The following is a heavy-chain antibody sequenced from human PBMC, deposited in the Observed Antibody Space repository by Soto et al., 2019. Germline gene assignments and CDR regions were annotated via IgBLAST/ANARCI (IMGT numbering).Heavy chain of an antibody. J-gene: IGHJ6*02. CDR2: ISGSGGST. V-gene: IGHV3-23*01. CDR1: GFTFSSYA. D-gene: IGHD3-3*01. CDR3: AKDRGDYYDLWSGYYNGYYYYGMDV. Sequence: GGSLRLSCAASGFTFSSYAMSWVRQAPGKGLEWVSAISGSGGSTYYADSVKGRFTISRDNSKNTLYLQMNSLRAEDTAVYYCAKDRGDYYDLWSGYYNGYYYYGMDVWGQGTTVTVSS.